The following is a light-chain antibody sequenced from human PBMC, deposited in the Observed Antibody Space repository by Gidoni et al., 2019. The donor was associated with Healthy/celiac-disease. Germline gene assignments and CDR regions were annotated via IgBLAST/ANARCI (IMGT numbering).Light chain of an antibody. CDR2: GAS. V-gene: IGKV3-15*01. CDR3: QQYNNWPYT. Sequence: EIVMTQAPAARSVSPGERATLSCRASQSVSSNFAWYQQQPGQARRLLIYGASTRATGIPARFSGSGSGTEFTLTISSLQSEDFAVYYCQQYNNWPYTFGQGTKLEIK. CDR1: QSVSSN. J-gene: IGKJ2*01.